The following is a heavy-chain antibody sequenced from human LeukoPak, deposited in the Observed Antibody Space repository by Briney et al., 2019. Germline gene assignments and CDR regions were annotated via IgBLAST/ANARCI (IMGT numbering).Heavy chain of an antibody. V-gene: IGHV1-2*02. CDR2: FYPGNGKT. J-gene: IGHJ1*01. CDR3: AKFEGHGATRLD. CDR1: GYTFTSYA. D-gene: IGHD1-14*01. Sequence: ASVKVSCKASGYTFTSYAMNWVRQAPGQGLEWMGYFYPGNGKTQSAQQFQDRVTMTSDTSITTAYMELRNLRSDDTALYYCAKFEGHGATRLDWGQGTLVTVSS.